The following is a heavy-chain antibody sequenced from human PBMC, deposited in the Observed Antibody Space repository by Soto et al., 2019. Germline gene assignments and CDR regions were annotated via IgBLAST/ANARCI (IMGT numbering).Heavy chain of an antibody. V-gene: IGHV3-30-3*01. CDR2: ISYDGSNK. CDR3: ARGEQWLAYYYYYGMDV. CDR1: GFTFSSYA. D-gene: IGHD6-19*01. Sequence: GGSLRLSCAASGFTFSSYAMHWVRQAPGKGLEWVAVISYDGSNKYYADSVKGRFTISRDNSKNTLYLQMNSLRAEDTAVYYCARGEQWLAYYYYYGMDVWGQGTTVTVSS. J-gene: IGHJ6*02.